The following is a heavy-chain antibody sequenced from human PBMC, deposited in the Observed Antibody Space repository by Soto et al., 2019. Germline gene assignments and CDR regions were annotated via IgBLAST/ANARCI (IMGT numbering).Heavy chain of an antibody. J-gene: IGHJ4*02. CDR3: ARDFAYFDS. V-gene: IGHV4-61*01. CDR2: VYHTGRT. D-gene: IGHD3-3*01. Sequence: QVQLQESGPGLVKPSETLSLTCTVSGDSFKSGSYSWSWIRQPPGKGLEWIGYVYHTGRTSYNPSIKSRVSISMDTSKNQFSLNLDSVTAADTDVYFCARDFAYFDSWGQGTLVTVSS. CDR1: GDSFKSGSYS.